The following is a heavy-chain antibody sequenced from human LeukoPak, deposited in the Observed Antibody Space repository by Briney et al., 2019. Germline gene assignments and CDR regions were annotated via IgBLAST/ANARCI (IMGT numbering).Heavy chain of an antibody. CDR1: GGSVSTYY. CDR3: ARQDHGMDV. CDR2: IYYRGST. Sequence: SESLSLTCTVSGGSVSTYYWSWIRQPPGKGLEWIGYIYYRGSTNYNSSLKSRVTISVDTSKNQFSLKLSSVTAADTAVYYCARQDHGMDVWGQGTTVTVSS. J-gene: IGHJ6*02. V-gene: IGHV4-59*08.